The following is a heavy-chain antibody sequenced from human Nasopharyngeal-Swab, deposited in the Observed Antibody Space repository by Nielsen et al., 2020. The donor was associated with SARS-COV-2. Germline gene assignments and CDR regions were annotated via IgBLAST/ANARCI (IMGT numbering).Heavy chain of an antibody. Sequence: GGSLRLSCAASGFTFSSYGMHWVRQAPGKGLEWVAFIRYDGFNQHYADSVKGRFTISRDSFKNTLYLQLNSLRAEDTAVYYCARDPLSSWQAIGNWYFDLWGRGTLVTVSS. J-gene: IGHJ2*01. CDR3: ARDPLSSWQAIGNWYFDL. CDR2: IRYDGFNQ. D-gene: IGHD6-13*01. V-gene: IGHV3-30*02. CDR1: GFTFSSYG.